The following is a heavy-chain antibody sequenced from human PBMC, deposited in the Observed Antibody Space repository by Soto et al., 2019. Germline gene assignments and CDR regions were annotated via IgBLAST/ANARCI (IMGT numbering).Heavy chain of an antibody. Sequence: PGGSLRLSCAASGFTFSDYYMSWIRQAPGKGLEWVSYISSSGSTIYYADSVKGRFTISRDNAKNSLYLQMNSLRAEDTAVYYCARDRGPLGYCSGGSCYSVDDAFDIWGQGTMVTVSS. D-gene: IGHD2-15*01. J-gene: IGHJ3*02. CDR2: ISSSGSTI. CDR1: GFTFSDYY. CDR3: ARDRGPLGYCSGGSCYSVDDAFDI. V-gene: IGHV3-11*01.